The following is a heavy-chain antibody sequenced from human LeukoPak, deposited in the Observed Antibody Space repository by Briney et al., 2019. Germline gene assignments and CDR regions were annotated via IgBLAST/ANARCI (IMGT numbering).Heavy chain of an antibody. V-gene: IGHV5-51*01. Sequence: GESLKISCKGSGYSFTSYWIGWVRQMPGKGLEWMGIIYPGDSDTRYSPSFQGQVTISADKSISTAYLQWSSLKASDTAMYYCARLREDGDYEYNWFDPWGQGTLVTVSS. D-gene: IGHD4-17*01. CDR3: ARLREDGDYEYNWFDP. CDR2: IYPGDSDT. J-gene: IGHJ5*02. CDR1: GYSFTSYW.